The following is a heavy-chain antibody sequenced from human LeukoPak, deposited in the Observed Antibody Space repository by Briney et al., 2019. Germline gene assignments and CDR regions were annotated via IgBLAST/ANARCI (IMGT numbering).Heavy chain of an antibody. CDR3: ARGSGDYDFWSGYYALDY. Sequence: GGSLRLSCAASGFTFSNYWMSWVRQAPGKGLEWVANIKQDGSEKYYVDSVKGRFTISRDYAKNSLYLQMNSLRAEDTAVYYCARGSGDYDFWSGYYALDYWGQGTLVTVSS. CDR1: GFTFSNYW. V-gene: IGHV3-7*01. D-gene: IGHD3-3*01. CDR2: IKQDGSEK. J-gene: IGHJ4*02.